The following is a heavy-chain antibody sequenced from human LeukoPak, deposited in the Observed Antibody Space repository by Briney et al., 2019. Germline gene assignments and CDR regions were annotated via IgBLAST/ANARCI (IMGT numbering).Heavy chain of an antibody. CDR1: GFTFSSYG. D-gene: IGHD4-17*01. J-gene: IGHJ4*02. Sequence: PGGSLRLSCAASGFTFSSYGMHWVRQAPGKGLEWVAVIWYDGSNKYYADSVKGRFTISRDNSKNTLYLQMNSLRAEDTAVYYCARDKATVIPYYFDYWGQGALVTVSS. V-gene: IGHV3-33*01. CDR3: ARDKATVIPYYFDY. CDR2: IWYDGSNK.